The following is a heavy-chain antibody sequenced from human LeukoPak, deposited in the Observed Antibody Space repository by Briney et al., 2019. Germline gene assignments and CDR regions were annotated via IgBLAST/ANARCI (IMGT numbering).Heavy chain of an antibody. CDR2: TYHTGSI. Sequence: PSETLSLTCTVSGGSVSGYFWSWIRQFPGKGLEWIGYTYHTGSINYNPSLKSRVSISIDRSKNQFSLSLASVTAADTAVYYCAREMTIRGVNRGGFDIWGQGSVVFVSS. D-gene: IGHD3-10*01. CDR1: GGSVSGYF. CDR3: AREMTIRGVNRGGFDI. V-gene: IGHV4-59*02. J-gene: IGHJ3*02.